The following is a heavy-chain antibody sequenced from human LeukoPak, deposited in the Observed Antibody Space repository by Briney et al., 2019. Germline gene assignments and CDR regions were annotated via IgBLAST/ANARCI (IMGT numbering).Heavy chain of an antibody. CDR3: VRGASLAYYMDV. CDR1: GFTFNSYW. D-gene: IGHD3-16*02. V-gene: IGHV3-74*01. J-gene: IGHJ6*03. CDR2: INTDGSRT. Sequence: GGSLRLSCAASGFTFNSYWIHWVREAPGKGLVWVSRINTDGSRTNYADSVKGRFAISRDDAKNTVHLQMYSLGAEDSAVYYCVRGASLAYYMDVWGKGTTVTVSS.